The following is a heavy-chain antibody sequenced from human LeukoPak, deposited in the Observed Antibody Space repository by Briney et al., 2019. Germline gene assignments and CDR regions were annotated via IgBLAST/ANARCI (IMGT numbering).Heavy chain of an antibody. D-gene: IGHD4-11*01. J-gene: IGHJ4*02. V-gene: IGHV3-74*01. CDR1: GFTFSSYW. CDR2: INTGGGST. CDR3: ARSNQADDY. Sequence: AGGSLRLSCAASGFTFSSYWMHWVRQAPGKGLVWVSRINTGGGSTTYADSVKGRFTISRDNAKNTLYLQMNSLRAEDTAVYYCARSNQADDYWGQGTLVTVSS.